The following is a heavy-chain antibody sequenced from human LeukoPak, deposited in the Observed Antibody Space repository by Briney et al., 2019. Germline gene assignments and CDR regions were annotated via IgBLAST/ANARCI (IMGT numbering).Heavy chain of an antibody. J-gene: IGHJ4*02. D-gene: IGHD5-24*01. Sequence: GGSLRLSCAASGFTFDDYGMSWVRQAPGKGLEWVSGINWNGGSTGYADSVKGRFTISRDNTKNSLYLQMNSLRAEDTALYYCARGGDGYNFDYWGQGTLVTVSS. CDR3: ARGGDGYNFDY. V-gene: IGHV3-20*04. CDR2: INWNGGST. CDR1: GFTFDDYG.